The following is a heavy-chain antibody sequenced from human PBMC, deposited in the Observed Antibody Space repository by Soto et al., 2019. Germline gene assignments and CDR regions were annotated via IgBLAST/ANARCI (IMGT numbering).Heavy chain of an antibody. Sequence: QVQLVQSGAEVKKSGASVMVSCKASGYTFTGYYIHWVRQAPGQGLEWMGWINPKNGGTNYVQKFQGRVTMTRETSISTAYMELRRLRSDDTAVYYCARDLPIVGTTTWDYWGQGTLVSVSS. D-gene: IGHD1-26*01. V-gene: IGHV1-2*02. CDR3: ARDLPIVGTTTWDY. CDR2: INPKNGGT. CDR1: GYTFTGYY. J-gene: IGHJ4*02.